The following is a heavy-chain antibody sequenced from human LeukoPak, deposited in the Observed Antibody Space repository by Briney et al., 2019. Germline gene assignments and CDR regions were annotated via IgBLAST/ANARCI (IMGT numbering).Heavy chain of an antibody. J-gene: IGHJ4*02. V-gene: IGHV2-5*02. CDR2: IYWDDDK. CDR1: GFSLSTSGVG. Sequence: GSGPTLVKPTQTLSLTCTFSGFSLSTSGVGVGWIRQPPGKALEWLALIYWDDDKRYSPSLKSRLTITKATSKNQVVLTMTNMDPVDTATYYCARTYYDILTGYSGFDYWGQGTLVTVSS. CDR3: ARTYYDILTGYSGFDY. D-gene: IGHD3-9*01.